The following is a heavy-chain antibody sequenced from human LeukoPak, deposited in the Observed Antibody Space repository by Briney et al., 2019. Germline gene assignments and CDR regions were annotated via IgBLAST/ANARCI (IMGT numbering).Heavy chain of an antibody. CDR2: INPNSGGT. D-gene: IGHD6-13*01. J-gene: IGHJ3*02. CDR1: GYTFTGYY. CDR3: ARGIAATGLDAFDI. Sequence: GASVKVSCKASGYTFTGYYMHWVRQAPGQGLEWMGWINPNSGGTNYAQKFQGWVTMTRDTSISTAYMELSRLRSGDTAVYYCARGIAATGLDAFDIWGQGTMVTVSS. V-gene: IGHV1-2*04.